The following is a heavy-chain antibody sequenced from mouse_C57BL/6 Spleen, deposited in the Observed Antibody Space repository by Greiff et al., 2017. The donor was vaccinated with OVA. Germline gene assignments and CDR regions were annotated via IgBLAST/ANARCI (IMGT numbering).Heavy chain of an antibody. V-gene: IGHV1-69*01. Sequence: QVQLQQPGAELVMPGASVKLSCKASGYTFTSYWMHWVKQRPGQGLEWIGEIDPSDSYTNYTQKLKGKYTLTVDKSSTPAYMHLSSLTSEDSAVYCCARRGSSSFLAYWGQGTLVTVSA. J-gene: IGHJ3*01. CDR1: GYTFTSYW. CDR3: ARRGSSSFLAY. D-gene: IGHD1-1*01. CDR2: IDPSDSYT.